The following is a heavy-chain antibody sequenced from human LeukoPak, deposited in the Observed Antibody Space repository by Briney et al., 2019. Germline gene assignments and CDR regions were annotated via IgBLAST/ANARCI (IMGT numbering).Heavy chain of an antibody. V-gene: IGHV3-11*04. D-gene: IGHD3-22*01. CDR1: GFTFSDYY. CDR2: ISSSGSSI. Sequence: GGSLRLSCAASGFTFSDYYMNWIRQAPGKGLEWVSYISSSGSSIYYADPVKGRFTISRDNAKNSPYLQMNSLRAEDTAVYYCARDLIFYDSSGSYHGKIDYWGRGTLVTVSS. J-gene: IGHJ4*02. CDR3: ARDLIFYDSSGSYHGKIDY.